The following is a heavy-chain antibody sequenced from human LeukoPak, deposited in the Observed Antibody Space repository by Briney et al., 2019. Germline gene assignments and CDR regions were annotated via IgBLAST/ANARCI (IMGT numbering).Heavy chain of an antibody. CDR1: GFTFSSYS. J-gene: IGHJ6*03. CDR3: AKLPPPYYDILTGQDYYYYYMDV. CDR2: ISSSSSYI. D-gene: IGHD3-9*01. Sequence: GGSLRLSCAASGFTFSSYSMNWVRQAPGKGLEWVSSISSSSSYIYYADSVKGRFTISRDNSKNTLYLQMNSLRAEDTAVYYCAKLPPPYYDILTGQDYYYYYMDVWGKGTTVTISS. V-gene: IGHV3-21*04.